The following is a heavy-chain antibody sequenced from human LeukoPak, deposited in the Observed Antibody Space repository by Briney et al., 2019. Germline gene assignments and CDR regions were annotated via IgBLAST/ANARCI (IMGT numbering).Heavy chain of an antibody. CDR3: ARFLEWLYYFDY. CDR1: GYSFTSYW. CDR2: IYPGDSDT. V-gene: IGHV5-51*01. D-gene: IGHD3-3*01. J-gene: IGHJ4*02. Sequence: GESLKISCKGSGYSFTSYWSGWVRQMPGKGREGMGIIYPGDSDTRYSPSFQGQVTISADKSISTAYLQWSSLKAADTAMYYCARFLEWLYYFDYWGQGTLVTVSS.